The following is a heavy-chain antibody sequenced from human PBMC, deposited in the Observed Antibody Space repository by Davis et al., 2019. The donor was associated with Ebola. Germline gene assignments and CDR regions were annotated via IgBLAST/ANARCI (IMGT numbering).Heavy chain of an antibody. V-gene: IGHV1-18*01. D-gene: IGHD3-10*01. CDR2: ISAYNGNT. CDR3: ARDRYGSGTFDY. CDR1: GYTFTSYG. Sequence: AASVKVSCKASGYTFTSYGISWVRQAPGQGLEWMGWISAYNGNTNYAQKFQGRVTMTTDTSTSTAYMELSRLRSDDTAVYYCARDRYGSGTFDYWGQGTLVTVSS. J-gene: IGHJ4*02.